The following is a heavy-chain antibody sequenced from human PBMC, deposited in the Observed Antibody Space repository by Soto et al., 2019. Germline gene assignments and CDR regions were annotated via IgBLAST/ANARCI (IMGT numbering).Heavy chain of an antibody. Sequence: SETLSLTCAVSGFSIGSNNWWGWIRQPPGKGLEWIGNIYYSGTTQFNPSLKSRVTMSIDGAGNQFSLRLSSVTAADTAVYYCARKERKPAAIWNWGQGTLGTVSS. CDR3: ARKERKPAAIWN. CDR1: GFSIGSNNW. CDR2: IYYSGTT. V-gene: IGHV4-28*01. D-gene: IGHD2-2*01. J-gene: IGHJ4*02.